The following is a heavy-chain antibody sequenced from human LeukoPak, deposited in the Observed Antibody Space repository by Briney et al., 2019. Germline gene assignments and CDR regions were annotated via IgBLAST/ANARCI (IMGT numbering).Heavy chain of an antibody. CDR2: INPNNGGT. D-gene: IGHD2-2*01. CDR1: GYTFTGYY. V-gene: IGHV1-2*02. Sequence: ASVKVSCKASGYTFTGYYMHWVRQAPGQGLEWMGWINPNNGGTNYAQKFQGRVTMTRDTSISIVYMELSRLRSDDTAVYYCARGGVIIPAAMTVYYYYYYMDVWGKGTTVTVSS. CDR3: ARGGVIIPAAMTVYYYYYYMDV. J-gene: IGHJ6*03.